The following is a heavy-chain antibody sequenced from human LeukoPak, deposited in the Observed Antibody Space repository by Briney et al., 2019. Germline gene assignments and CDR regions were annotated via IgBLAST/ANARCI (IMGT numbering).Heavy chain of an antibody. Sequence: SETLSLTCAVSGGSISSSNWWSWVRQPPGKGLEWIGEIYHSGSTYYNPSLKSRVTISVDTSKNQFSLKLSSVTAADTAVYYCARAGLGLWFDYWGQGTLVTVSS. CDR1: GGSISSSNW. J-gene: IGHJ4*02. D-gene: IGHD5-18*01. CDR2: IYHSGST. V-gene: IGHV4-4*02. CDR3: ARAGLGLWFDY.